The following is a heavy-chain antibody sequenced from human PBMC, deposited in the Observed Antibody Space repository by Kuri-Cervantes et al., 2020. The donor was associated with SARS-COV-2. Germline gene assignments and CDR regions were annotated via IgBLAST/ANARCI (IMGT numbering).Heavy chain of an antibody. V-gene: IGHV4-30-4*01. CDR1: GGSISSGDYY. CDR3: ARGKVVVVPAAPGKGYFQH. Sequence: SETLSLTCTVSGGSISSGDYYWSWIRQPPGKGLEWIGYIYYSGSTYYNPSLKSRVTISVDTSKNQFSLKLSSVTAADTAVYYCARGKVVVVPAAPGKGYFQHWGQGTLVTVSS. J-gene: IGHJ1*01. D-gene: IGHD2-2*01. CDR2: IYYSGST.